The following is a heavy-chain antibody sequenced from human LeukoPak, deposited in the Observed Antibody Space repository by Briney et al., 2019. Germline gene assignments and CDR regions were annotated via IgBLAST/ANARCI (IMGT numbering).Heavy chain of an antibody. CDR1: GGSISSYY. CDR3: ARCDSVTALDY. D-gene: IGHD5-18*01. CDR2: VYSSGST. J-gene: IGHJ4*02. Sequence: SETLSLTCTVSGGSISSYYWSWIRQPPGKRLEWIGYVYSSGSTNYNPSLKSRVTLSIDTSENQFSLRLTSMTAADTAVYYCARCDSVTALDYWGQGTLVTVSS. V-gene: IGHV4-59*01.